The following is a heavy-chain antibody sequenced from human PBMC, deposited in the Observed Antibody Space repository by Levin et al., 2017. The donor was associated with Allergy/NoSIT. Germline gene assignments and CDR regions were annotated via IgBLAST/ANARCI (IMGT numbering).Heavy chain of an antibody. CDR2: ISYDGSNK. Sequence: HPGGSLRLSCAASGFTFSSYGMHWVRQAPGKGLEWVAVISYDGSNKYYADSVKGRFTISRDNSKNTLYLQMNSLRAEDTAVYYCAKGSASIGAAEGDWGQGTLVTVSS. CDR3: AKGSASIGAAEGD. J-gene: IGHJ4*02. D-gene: IGHD6-13*01. CDR1: GFTFSSYG. V-gene: IGHV3-30*18.